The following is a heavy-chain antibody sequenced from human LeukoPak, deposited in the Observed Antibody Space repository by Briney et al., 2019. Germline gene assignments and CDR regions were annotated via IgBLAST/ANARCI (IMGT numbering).Heavy chain of an antibody. CDR1: GYTFTSYG. J-gene: IGHJ4*02. CDR3: ARGGSRNYYDSSGYYYGVFDY. V-gene: IGHV1-18*01. Sequence: ASVKVSCKASGYTFTSYGISWVRQAPGQGLEWMGWISAYNGNTNYAQKLQGRVTMTADTSTSTAYMELRSLRSDDTAVYYCARGGSRNYYDSSGYYYGVFDYWGQGTLVTVSS. D-gene: IGHD3-22*01. CDR2: ISAYNGNT.